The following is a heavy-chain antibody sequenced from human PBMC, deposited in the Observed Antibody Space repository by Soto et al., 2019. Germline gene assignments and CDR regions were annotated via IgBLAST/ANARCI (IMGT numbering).Heavy chain of an antibody. J-gene: IGHJ6*02. Sequence: QITLKESGPTLVKPTQTLTLTCTFSGFSLTTSGVGVGWIRQPPGKALEWLALIYWDDDKRYSPSLKSRLTXPQXXSXYQVVLTMTNMDPVDTGTYYCAHRRAIFGVVYGLDVWGQGTTVTVSS. CDR3: AHRRAIFGVVYGLDV. CDR1: GFSLTTSGVG. V-gene: IGHV2-5*02. CDR2: IYWDDDK. D-gene: IGHD3-3*01.